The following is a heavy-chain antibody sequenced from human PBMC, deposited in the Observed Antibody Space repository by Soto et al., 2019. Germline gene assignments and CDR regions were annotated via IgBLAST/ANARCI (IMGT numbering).Heavy chain of an antibody. D-gene: IGHD4-17*01. J-gene: IGHJ4*02. CDR3: AKSPHDYSHDY. CDR1: GFTFSSYA. Sequence: GGSLRLSCAASGFTFSSYAMSWVRQAPGKGLEWVSTISSSGGSTYYADSVKGRFTISRDNSKNTLRLQMNSLRAEDTAVYYCAKSPHDYSHDYWGQGTLVTVSS. CDR2: ISSSGGST. V-gene: IGHV3-23*01.